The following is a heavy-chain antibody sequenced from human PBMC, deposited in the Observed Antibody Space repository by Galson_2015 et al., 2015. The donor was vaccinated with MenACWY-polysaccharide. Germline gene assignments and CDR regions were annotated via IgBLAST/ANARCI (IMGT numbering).Heavy chain of an antibody. D-gene: IGHD4-23*01. Sequence: SVKVSCKVSGGTFSSYGIIWARQAPGQGLECMGGITPIFETANYAPNFQDRVTIAADDSTSTTYMEMSNLRFEDTAVYYCARLSTVASSGGFGFWGQGTLVTVSS. V-gene: IGHV1-69*13. J-gene: IGHJ4*02. CDR1: GGTFSSYG. CDR2: ITPIFETA. CDR3: ARLSTVASSGGFGF.